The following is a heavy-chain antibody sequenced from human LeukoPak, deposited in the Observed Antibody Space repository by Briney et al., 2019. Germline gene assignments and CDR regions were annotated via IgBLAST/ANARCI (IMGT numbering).Heavy chain of an antibody. CDR2: IIPIFGTA. D-gene: IGHD4-17*01. J-gene: IGHJ3*02. V-gene: IGHV1-69*05. CDR1: GGTFSSYA. CDR3: AGNYGDESRAFDI. Sequence: SMKVSCKASGGTFSSYAISWVRQAPGQGLEWMGRIIPIFGTANYAQKFQGRVTITTDESTSTAYMELSSLRSEDTAVYYCAGNYGDESRAFDIWGQGTMVTVSS.